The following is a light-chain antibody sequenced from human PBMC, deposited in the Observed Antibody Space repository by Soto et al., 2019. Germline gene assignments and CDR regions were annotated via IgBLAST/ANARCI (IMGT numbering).Light chain of an antibody. J-gene: IGKJ1*01. CDR2: GAS. CDR1: QSVSSN. CDR3: QQYNNWPRT. V-gene: IGKV3-15*01. Sequence: EIVMTQSPATLSVSPGERATLSCRASQSVSSNLAWYQQKPGQAPWLLIYGASTRATGIPARFSGSGSGTEFPLTISGLQSEDFAVYYCQQYNNWPRTFGQGTKVDIK.